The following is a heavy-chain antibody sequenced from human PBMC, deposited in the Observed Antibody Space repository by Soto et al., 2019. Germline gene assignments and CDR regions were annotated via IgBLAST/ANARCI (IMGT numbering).Heavy chain of an antibody. D-gene: IGHD2-15*01. Sequence: SETLSLTCTVSGGSISSYYWSWIRQPPGKGLEWIGYIYYSGSTNYNPSLKSRVTISVDTSKNQFSLKLSSVTAADTAVYYCAGGGYCSGGSCYTLYWGQGTLVTVSS. CDR2: IYYSGST. CDR3: AGGGYCSGGSCYTLY. J-gene: IGHJ4*02. V-gene: IGHV4-59*08. CDR1: GGSISSYY.